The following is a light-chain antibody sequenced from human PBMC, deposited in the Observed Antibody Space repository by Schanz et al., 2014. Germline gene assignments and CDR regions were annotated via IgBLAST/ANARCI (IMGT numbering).Light chain of an antibody. V-gene: IGLV2-14*01. J-gene: IGLJ1*01. CDR3: SSYADSSTL. CDR2: DVS. CDR1: STDIG. Sequence: QSALTQPASVSGSLGQSITISCTGTSTDIGAWYQQHPGKAPKVMIYDVSNRSSGVSNRFSGSKSGNTASLVISGLRPEDDADYFCSSYADSSTLFGPGTKLTVL.